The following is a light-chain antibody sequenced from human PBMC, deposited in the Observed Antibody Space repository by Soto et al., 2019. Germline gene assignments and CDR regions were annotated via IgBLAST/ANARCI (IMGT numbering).Light chain of an antibody. CDR3: QQYNTDWT. CDR1: QSITNW. V-gene: IGKV1-5*01. Sequence: DIQMTQSPSTLSASVGDRVIITCRASQSITNWLAWYQQKPGEAPNLLIYDASTLQSGVPSRFSGSGFGTEFTLIISSLQPDDFATYYCQQYNTDWTFGQGTKV. CDR2: DAS. J-gene: IGKJ1*01.